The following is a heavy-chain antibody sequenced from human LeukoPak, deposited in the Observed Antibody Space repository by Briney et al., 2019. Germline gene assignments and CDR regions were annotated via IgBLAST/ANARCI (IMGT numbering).Heavy chain of an antibody. D-gene: IGHD3-22*01. CDR2: INPKSGDT. V-gene: IGHV1-2*04. J-gene: IGHJ4*02. CDR1: GYTFTSYG. Sequence: ASVKVSCKASGYTFTSYGISWVRQAPGQGLEWMGWINPKSGDTKYAQKFQAWVTMTRDTSISTAYMEMTRLTPDDTAVYYCARGSPADRTGFYYFEYWGQGTLVTVSS. CDR3: ARGSPADRTGFYYFEY.